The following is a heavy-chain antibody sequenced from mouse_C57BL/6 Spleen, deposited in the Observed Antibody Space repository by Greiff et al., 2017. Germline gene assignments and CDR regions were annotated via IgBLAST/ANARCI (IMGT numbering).Heavy chain of an antibody. CDR3: ARGGRGYAWDY. Sequence: VQRLQPGAELVKPGASVKISCKASGYAFSSYWMNWVKQRPGQGLEWIGQIYPGDGDTNYNGKFKGKATLTADTSSSTAYMQLISLASDDSSVCFCARGGRGYAWDYWGQGTSVTVSS. J-gene: IGHJ4*01. CDR2: IYPGDGDT. CDR1: GYAFSSYW. V-gene: IGHV1-80*01.